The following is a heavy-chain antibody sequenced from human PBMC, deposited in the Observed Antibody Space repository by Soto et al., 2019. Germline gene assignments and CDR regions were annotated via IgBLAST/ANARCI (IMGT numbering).Heavy chain of an antibody. CDR3: ARGRVDSSGYQTPPFDY. CDR1: GGSFSGYY. Sequence: LSLTCAVYGGSFSGYYWSWIRQPPGKGLEWIGEINHSGSTNYNPSLKSRVTISVDTSKNQFSLKLSSVTAADTAVYYCARGRVDSSGYQTPPFDYWGQGTLVTVSS. CDR2: INHSGST. D-gene: IGHD3-22*01. V-gene: IGHV4-34*01. J-gene: IGHJ4*02.